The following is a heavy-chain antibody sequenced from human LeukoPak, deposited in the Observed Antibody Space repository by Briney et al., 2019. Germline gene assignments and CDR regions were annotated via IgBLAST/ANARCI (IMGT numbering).Heavy chain of an antibody. J-gene: IGHJ4*02. CDR3: TTQNPYYYDSSGYYVDY. Sequence: AGGSLRLSCTASGFTFGDYAMSWFRQAPGKGLEWVGFIRSKAYGGTTEYAASVKGRFTISRDDSKSIAYLQMNSLETEDTAVYYCTTQNPYYYDSSGYYVDYWGQGTLVTVSS. D-gene: IGHD3-22*01. V-gene: IGHV3-49*03. CDR1: GFTFGDYA. CDR2: IRSKAYGGTT.